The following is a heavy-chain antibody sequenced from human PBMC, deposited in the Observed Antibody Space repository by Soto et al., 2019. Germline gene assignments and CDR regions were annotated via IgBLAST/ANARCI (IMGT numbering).Heavy chain of an antibody. CDR1: GFTFSSYI. CDR2: ITADGGGT. J-gene: IGHJ2*01. V-gene: IGHV3-23*01. D-gene: IGHD1-26*01. Sequence: EVQLLESGGGLGQPGGSLKLSCTASGFTFSSYIMSWVRQSPGKGLEWISTITADGGGTFYADSVKGRFTISRDNSKNTLFLQMDSLTVEDTAVYYCVRDPVALRNRVRVGYFNLWGRGTQVTVSS. CDR3: VRDPVALRNRVRVGYFNL.